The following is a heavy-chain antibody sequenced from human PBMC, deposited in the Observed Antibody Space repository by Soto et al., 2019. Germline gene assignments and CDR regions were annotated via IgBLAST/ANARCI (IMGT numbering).Heavy chain of an antibody. J-gene: IGHJ6*02. V-gene: IGHV1-2*02. Sequence: ASVKVSCKASGYPFTGYYMHWVRQAPGRGPEWMGWVNPNNGDTHYVQKFQGRVTMTADTSISTGYMELTRLASDDTALYYCARGDSTDCSNGVCSFFYNHDMDVWGQGTTVTVSS. CDR3: ARGDSTDCSNGVCSFFYNHDMDV. CDR2: VNPNNGDT. D-gene: IGHD2-8*01. CDR1: GYPFTGYY.